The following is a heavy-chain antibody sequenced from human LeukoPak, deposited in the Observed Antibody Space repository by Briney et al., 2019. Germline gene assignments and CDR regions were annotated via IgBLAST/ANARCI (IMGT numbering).Heavy chain of an antibody. J-gene: IGHJ3*01. CDR2: ISWNSGSI. D-gene: IGHD3/OR15-3a*01. V-gene: IGHV3-9*01. CDR1: GFTFDDYA. CDR3: ARDWRQDNAFDL. Sequence: GRSLRLSCAASGFTFDDYAMHWVRQAPGKGLEWVSGISWNSGSIGYADSVKGRFTISRDNAKNSLYLQMNSLRAEDAAVYYCARDWRQDNAFDLWGQGTMVTVSS.